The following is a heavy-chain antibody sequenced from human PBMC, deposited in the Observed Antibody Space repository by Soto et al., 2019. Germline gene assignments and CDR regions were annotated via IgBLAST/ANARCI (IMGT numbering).Heavy chain of an antibody. CDR1: GVSISSGGFS. CDR3: ARDKITGLFDY. J-gene: IGHJ4*02. CDR2: MFPSGIT. Sequence: SETLSLTCAVSGVSISSGGFSWSWIRQPPGKGLECIGYMFPSGITYYNPSLKNRVNISVDKSRNQFSLKLDSVTAADTAVYYCARDKITGLFDYWGQGTLVTVSS. D-gene: IGHD2-8*02. V-gene: IGHV4-30-2*01.